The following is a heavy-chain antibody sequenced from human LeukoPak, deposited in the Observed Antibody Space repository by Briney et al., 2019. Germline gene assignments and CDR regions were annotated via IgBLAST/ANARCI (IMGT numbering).Heavy chain of an antibody. CDR1: GFSFSSYW. CDR2: IKNDGSSV. Sequence: GGSLRPSCAASGFSFSSYWMQWVRQAPGKGLVWVSRIKNDGSSVKYADSVKGRVTISRDNANKTLFLHLNSLRADDTAIYYCAREHALAQYFDSWGQGTLVTVAS. D-gene: IGHD2-2*01. V-gene: IGHV3-74*03. J-gene: IGHJ4*02. CDR3: AREHALAQYFDS.